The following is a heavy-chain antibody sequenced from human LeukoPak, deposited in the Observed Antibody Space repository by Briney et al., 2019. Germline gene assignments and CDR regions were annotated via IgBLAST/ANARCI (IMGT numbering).Heavy chain of an antibody. D-gene: IGHD2-2*01. CDR1: GGTFSSYA. V-gene: IGHV1-69*06. J-gene: IGHJ5*02. CDR3: ARGVKPPYCSSTSCHQATFDP. Sequence: SVKVSCKASGGTFSSYAISWVRQAPGQGLEWMGGIIPIFGTANYAQKFQGRVTITADKSTSTAYMELSSLRSEDTAVYYCARGVKPPYCSSTSCHQATFDPWGQGTLVTVSS. CDR2: IIPIFGTA.